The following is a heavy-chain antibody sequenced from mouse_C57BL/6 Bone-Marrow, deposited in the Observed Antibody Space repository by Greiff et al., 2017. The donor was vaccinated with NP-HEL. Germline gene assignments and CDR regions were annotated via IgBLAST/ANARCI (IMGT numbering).Heavy chain of an antibody. D-gene: IGHD1-1*01. CDR3: TGYYYGSSYGY. Sequence: EVMLQQSGTVLARPGASVKMSCKTSGYTFTSYWMHWVKQRPGQGLEWIGAIYPGNSDTSYNQKFKGKAKLTAVTSASTAYMELSSLTNEDSAVYYCTGYYYGSSYGYWGQGTTLTVSS. J-gene: IGHJ2*01. V-gene: IGHV1-5*01. CDR1: GYTFTSYW. CDR2: IYPGNSDT.